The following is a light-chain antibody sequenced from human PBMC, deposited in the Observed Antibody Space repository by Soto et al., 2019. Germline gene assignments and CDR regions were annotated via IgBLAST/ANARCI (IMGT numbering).Light chain of an antibody. V-gene: IGKV3-20*01. J-gene: IGKJ4*01. CDR1: QSIDSSY. Sequence: EIVLTQSPGTLSLAPGESVTLSCRASQSIDSSYLGWYQQKPGQAPRLLVFAASNRATGVPDRFSGSGSGTDFTLTISRLEPDDFAVYYCQHYGSSPLAFGGGTRVEIK. CDR3: QHYGSSPLA. CDR2: AAS.